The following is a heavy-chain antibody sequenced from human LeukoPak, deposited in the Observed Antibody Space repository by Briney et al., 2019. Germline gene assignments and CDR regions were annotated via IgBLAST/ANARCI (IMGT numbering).Heavy chain of an antibody. CDR2: IYYSGST. D-gene: IGHD3-22*01. CDR1: GGSISSGGYY. Sequence: SETLSLTCTVSGGSISSGGYYWSWIRQHPGKGLEWIGYIYYSGSTYYNPSLKSRATISVDTSKNQFSLKLSSVTAADTAVYYCARASLVGYYDSSGSHFDYWGQGTLVTVSS. J-gene: IGHJ4*02. CDR3: ARASLVGYYDSSGSHFDY. V-gene: IGHV4-31*03.